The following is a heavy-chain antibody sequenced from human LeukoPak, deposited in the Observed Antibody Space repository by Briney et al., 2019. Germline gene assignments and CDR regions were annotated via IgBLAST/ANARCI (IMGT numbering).Heavy chain of an antibody. J-gene: IGHJ4*02. V-gene: IGHV4-39*01. Sequence: SETLSLTCTVSGGSISRSSHYWGWIRQPPGKGLEWIGSIYYSGRPYYNPALKSRLTISVDTSMNQLSLNLISVTTADTAVYYCARTLVRGIIEFDFWGQGTLVTVSS. CDR3: ARTLVRGIIEFDF. CDR1: GGSISRSSHY. D-gene: IGHD3-10*01. CDR2: IYYSGRP.